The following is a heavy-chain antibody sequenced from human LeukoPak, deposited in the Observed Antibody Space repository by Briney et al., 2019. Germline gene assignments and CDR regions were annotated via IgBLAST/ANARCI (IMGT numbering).Heavy chain of an antibody. J-gene: IGHJ4*02. CDR3: AKSGHNSAWYEND. Sequence: GGSLRLPCAASGFTFSDYYMTWIRQAPGKGLEWISYISGDSTFTNYADSVKGRFTISRDNAKNSLYLQMNSLRAEDTAVYYCAKSGHNSAWYENDWSQGALVTVSS. D-gene: IGHD6-19*01. CDR1: GFTFSDYY. V-gene: IGHV3-11*03. CDR2: ISGDSTFT.